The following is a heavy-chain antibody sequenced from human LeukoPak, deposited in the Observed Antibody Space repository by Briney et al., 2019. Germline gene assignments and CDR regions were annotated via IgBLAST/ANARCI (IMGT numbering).Heavy chain of an antibody. CDR2: INHSGST. J-gene: IGHJ4*02. Sequence: SETLSLTCAVYGGSFSGYYCSWIRQPPGKGVQGIGEINHSGSTNYNPSLTSRGTISVDTSKNQFSLKLSSVTAADTAVYYCASTTAAAGNLDDYWGQGTLGTVSS. CDR3: ASTTAAAGNLDDY. CDR1: GGSFSGYY. D-gene: IGHD6-13*01. V-gene: IGHV4-34*01.